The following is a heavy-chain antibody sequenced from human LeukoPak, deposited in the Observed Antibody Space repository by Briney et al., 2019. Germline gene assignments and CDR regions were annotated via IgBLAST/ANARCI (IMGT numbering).Heavy chain of an antibody. D-gene: IGHD3-9*01. CDR2: ITPHNGGT. CDR1: GYTFTGYY. CDR3: ARDREGYYDILTGYYGVGAFDI. J-gene: IGHJ3*02. V-gene: IGHV1-2*02. Sequence: ASVKVSCKASGYTFTGYYIHWVRQAPGQGLEWMGWITPHNGGTNYAQKFQGGVTMTRDTSISTAYMELSRLRSDDTAVYYCARDREGYYDILTGYYGVGAFDIWGQGTMVTVSS.